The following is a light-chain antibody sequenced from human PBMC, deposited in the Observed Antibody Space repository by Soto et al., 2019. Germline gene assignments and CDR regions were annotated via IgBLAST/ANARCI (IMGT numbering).Light chain of an antibody. Sequence: QSALAQPPTASGSPGQSVTISCTGTSSDVGGYKFVSWYQHHPGKAPKLMIYDVSKRPSGVPDRFSGSKAGNTASLTVSGLQAGDEADYYCSSYAGSNTVVFGGGTKLTVL. CDR2: DVS. CDR3: SSYAGSNTVV. J-gene: IGLJ2*01. CDR1: SSDVGGYKF. V-gene: IGLV2-8*01.